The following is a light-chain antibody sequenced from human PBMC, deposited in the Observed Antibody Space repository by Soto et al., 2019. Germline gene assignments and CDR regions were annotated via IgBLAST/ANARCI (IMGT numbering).Light chain of an antibody. V-gene: IGKV2D-29*01. Sequence: DVVLTQAPLSLSVTPGQPASMSCKSTQGLVYGDGKTYLYWYLQRPGQPPQLLIYDAFNRFSGVPDRFSGSGSGTDFTLRISRVEADDVGVFYCMQRTHVPITFGQGTRLEI. J-gene: IGKJ5*01. CDR1: QGLVYGDGKTY. CDR3: MQRTHVPIT. CDR2: DAF.